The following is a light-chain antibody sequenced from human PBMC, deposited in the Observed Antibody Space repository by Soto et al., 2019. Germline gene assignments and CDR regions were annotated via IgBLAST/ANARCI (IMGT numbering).Light chain of an antibody. CDR3: SSYTTSNTRQIV. J-gene: IGLJ1*01. V-gene: IGLV2-14*03. CDR1: SSDVGGYNY. CDR2: DVS. Sequence: QSVLTQPASASGSPGQSITISCTGTSSDVGGYNYVSWYQHHPGEAPKLMIYDVSNLPSGVSNRFSGSKAGNTASLTISGLQPEDEADYYCSSYTTSNTRQIVFGTGTKLTVL.